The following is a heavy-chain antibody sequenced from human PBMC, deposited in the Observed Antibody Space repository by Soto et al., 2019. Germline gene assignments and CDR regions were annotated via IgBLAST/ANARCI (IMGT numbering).Heavy chain of an antibody. CDR1: GFTVSSNY. D-gene: IGHD3-22*01. CDR2: IYSGGST. Sequence: EVQLVESGGGLIQPGGSLRLSCAASGFTVSSNYMSWVRQAPGKGLEWVSVIYSGGSTYYADSVKGRFTISRDNSKNTLYLQMNSLRAEDTAVYYCARDIVESGYPEYFQHWGQGTLVTVSS. CDR3: ARDIVESGYPEYFQH. J-gene: IGHJ1*01. V-gene: IGHV3-53*01.